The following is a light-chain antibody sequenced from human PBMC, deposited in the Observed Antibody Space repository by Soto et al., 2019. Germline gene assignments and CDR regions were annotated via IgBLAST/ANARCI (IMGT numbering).Light chain of an antibody. CDR3: CSYAGDYSYV. CDR1: SGDVGAYNY. CDR2: DVT. J-gene: IGLJ1*01. Sequence: QSVLTQPRSVSGSPGQSVTISCTGASGDVGAYNYVSWYQQHPGKAPKLIIYDVTKRPSGVPDRFSGSKSGNTASLTISGLQAEDEADYYCCSYAGDYSYVFGTGTKVTVL. V-gene: IGLV2-11*01.